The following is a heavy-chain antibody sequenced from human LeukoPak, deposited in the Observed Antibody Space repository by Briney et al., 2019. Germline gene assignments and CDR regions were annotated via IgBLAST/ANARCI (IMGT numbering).Heavy chain of an antibody. D-gene: IGHD1-26*01. CDR1: GFTSSDYY. V-gene: IGHV3-11*01. J-gene: IGHJ6*02. Sequence: PGGSLRLSCAASGFTSSDYYMTWIRQPPGKGPEWISYISSSGGTTTYVDSVKGRFTISRDNAKNSLYLQMNSLRADDTAVYYCAGSNYYTVDVWGQGTAVTVSS. CDR3: AGSNYYTVDV. CDR2: ISSSGGTT.